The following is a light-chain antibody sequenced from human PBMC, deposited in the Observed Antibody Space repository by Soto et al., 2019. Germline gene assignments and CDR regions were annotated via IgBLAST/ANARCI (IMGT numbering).Light chain of an antibody. J-gene: IGLJ3*02. CDR2: GNS. V-gene: IGLV1-40*01. Sequence: QSVLTQPPSVSGAPGQRVTISCTGSSSNIGAGYVHWYQQLPGTAPKLLIYGNSNRPSGVPDRFPVSKSGTSASLAITGLQAEDEADYYCQSYDSSLSGSVFGGGTKLTVL. CDR3: QSYDSSLSGSV. CDR1: SSNIGAGYV.